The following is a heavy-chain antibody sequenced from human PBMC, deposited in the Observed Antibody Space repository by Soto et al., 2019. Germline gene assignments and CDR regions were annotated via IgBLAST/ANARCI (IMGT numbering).Heavy chain of an antibody. J-gene: IGHJ4*02. Sequence: QVQLVQFGAEVSTPGASVMVSCKASGYTLPVYYMHWVRQAHGHGLEWMGRFNPCDGITGYTQKLPDRLIMTRDTSKSTVYMELSSLKSEDTAVYYCARESSGHYWVLWGQGTLVTVS. CDR1: GYTLPVYY. CDR2: FNPCDGIT. D-gene: IGHD3-22*01. CDR3: ARESSGHYWVL. V-gene: IGHV1-46*04.